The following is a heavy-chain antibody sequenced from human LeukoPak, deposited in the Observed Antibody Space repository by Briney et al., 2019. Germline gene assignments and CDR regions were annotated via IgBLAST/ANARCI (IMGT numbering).Heavy chain of an antibody. V-gene: IGHV3-53*01. CDR2: IYSGGST. Sequence: GGSLRLSCAVSGFTVSSNYMSWVRQAPGKGLEWVSVIYSGGSTYYADSVKGRFTISRDNAKKLLYLQMSSLRAEDAAVYYCARARDYGDYPPDYWGQGTLVTVSS. CDR3: ARARDYGDYPPDY. D-gene: IGHD4-17*01. CDR1: GFTVSSNY. J-gene: IGHJ4*02.